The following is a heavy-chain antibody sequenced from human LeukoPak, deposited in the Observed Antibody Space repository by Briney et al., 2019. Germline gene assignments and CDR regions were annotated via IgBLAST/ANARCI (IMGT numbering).Heavy chain of an antibody. J-gene: IGHJ4*02. CDR1: GGSISSGGYY. V-gene: IGHV4-31*03. CDR3: AREALGGYMIY. Sequence: NPSETLSLTCTVSGGSISSGGYYWSWIRQHPGKGLEWIGYIYYSGSTYYNPSLKSRVTISVDTSKNQFSLKLSSVTAADTAVYYCAREALGGYMIYWGQGTLVTVSS. D-gene: IGHD5-24*01. CDR2: IYYSGST.